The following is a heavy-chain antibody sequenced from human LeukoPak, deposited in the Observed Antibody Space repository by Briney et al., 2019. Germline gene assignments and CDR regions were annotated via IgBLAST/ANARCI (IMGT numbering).Heavy chain of an antibody. Sequence: GGSLRLSCAASGCTFSSYEMNWVRQAPGKGLEWVSYISSSGSTIYYAASVKGRFTIARDNDKNSLYLQMNSLRAEDTAVYYCARSAIAAAEALDYFDYWGQGNLVTVSS. CDR2: ISSSGSTI. CDR3: ARSAIAAAEALDYFDY. J-gene: IGHJ4*02. D-gene: IGHD6-13*01. CDR1: GCTFSSYE. V-gene: IGHV3-48*03.